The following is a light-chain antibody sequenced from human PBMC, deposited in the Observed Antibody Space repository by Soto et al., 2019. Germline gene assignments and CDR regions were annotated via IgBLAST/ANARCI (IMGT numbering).Light chain of an antibody. CDR1: QSISSW. Sequence: DIQMTQSPSTLSASVGDRVTITCRASQSISSWLAWYQQKPGKAPKLLIYDASSLESGVPSRFSGSGSGTKFPLTISSLQPDDFAPYYCQQYNSYWEPFGKGTKV. CDR2: DAS. V-gene: IGKV1-5*01. J-gene: IGKJ1*01. CDR3: QQYNSYWEP.